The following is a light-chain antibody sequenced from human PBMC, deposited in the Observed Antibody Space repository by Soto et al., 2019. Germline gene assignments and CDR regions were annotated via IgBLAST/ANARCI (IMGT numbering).Light chain of an antibody. V-gene: IGKV3-11*01. CDR1: QSIGNY. J-gene: IGKJ3*01. CDR2: ATS. Sequence: EVVLTQSPATLSLSPGEGATLSCRASQSIGNYLACYQQKPGQAPRLLIYATSNRATGIPARFSGSGSGTDFTHTISSLEPEDFAVYYCQQRSSWPFTFGPGTKVDIK. CDR3: QQRSSWPFT.